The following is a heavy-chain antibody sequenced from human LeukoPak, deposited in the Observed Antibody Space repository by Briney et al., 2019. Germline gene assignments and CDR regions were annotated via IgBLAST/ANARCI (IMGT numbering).Heavy chain of an antibody. D-gene: IGHD6-13*01. Sequence: SETLSLTCTVSGGSISSHYWSWIRQPPGKGLEWIGYIYYSGSTNYNPSLKSRVTISVDASKNQFSLKLSSVTAADTAVYYCARGLSSSWRGYWFDPWGQGTLVTVSS. CDR3: ARGLSSSWRGYWFDP. CDR1: GGSISSHY. J-gene: IGHJ5*02. CDR2: IYYSGST. V-gene: IGHV4-59*11.